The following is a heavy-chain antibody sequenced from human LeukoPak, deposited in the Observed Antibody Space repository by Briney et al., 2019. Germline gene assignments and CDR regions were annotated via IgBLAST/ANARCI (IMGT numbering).Heavy chain of an antibody. CDR3: ARLRNYYGSGSSPDY. CDR2: IYYSGST. D-gene: IGHD3-10*01. J-gene: IGHJ4*02. V-gene: IGHV4-59*08. CDR1: GGSISSYY. Sequence: SETLSLTCTVSGGSISSYYWSWIRQPPGKGLEWIGYIYYSGSTNYNPSLKSRVTISVDTSKNQFSLKLSSVTAADTAMYYCARLRNYYGSGSSPDYWGQGTLVTVSS.